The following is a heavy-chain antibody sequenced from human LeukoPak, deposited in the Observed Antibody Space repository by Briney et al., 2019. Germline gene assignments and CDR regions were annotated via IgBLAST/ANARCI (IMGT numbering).Heavy chain of an antibody. Sequence: SQTLSLTCTVSGGSISSGDYYWSWIREPPGKGMEWIGYTYYSDSTYYNPSLKSRVTISVDTSKTQFCMKLSSVTVADTAVYYCARATMIRDWFDPCGQGTLVTVSS. CDR3: ARATMIRDWFDP. CDR2: TYYSDST. D-gene: IGHD3-22*01. J-gene: IGHJ5*02. V-gene: IGHV4-30-4*01. CDR1: GGSISSGDYY.